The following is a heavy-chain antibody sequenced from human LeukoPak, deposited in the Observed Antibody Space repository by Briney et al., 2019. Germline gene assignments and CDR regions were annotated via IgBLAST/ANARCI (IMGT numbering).Heavy chain of an antibody. CDR2: IYYSGST. V-gene: IGHV4-31*03. D-gene: IGHD4-23*01. CDR3: ARGAVWGGKSWFDY. CDR1: GGSISSGGYY. J-gene: IGHJ4*02. Sequence: ASQTLSLTCTVSGGSISSGGYYWSWIRQHPGKGLEWIGYIYYSGSTYYNPSLKSRVTISVDTSKNQFSLKLSSVTAADTAVYYCARGAVWGGKSWFDYWGQGTLVTVSS.